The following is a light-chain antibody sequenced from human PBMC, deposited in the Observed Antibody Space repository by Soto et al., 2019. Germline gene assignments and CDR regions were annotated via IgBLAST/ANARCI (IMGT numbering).Light chain of an antibody. CDR3: QQRGNWSIT. V-gene: IGKV3-11*01. Sequence: DIVLTQSPATLSLSPGQRATLSCRASQTISSYLAWYQHKPGQAPRLLIYDASNRDTGIPARFSGSGSGTDFTLTLSSLEPEDSAVYYCQQRGNWSITFGQGTRLEI. CDR2: DAS. CDR1: QTISSY. J-gene: IGKJ5*01.